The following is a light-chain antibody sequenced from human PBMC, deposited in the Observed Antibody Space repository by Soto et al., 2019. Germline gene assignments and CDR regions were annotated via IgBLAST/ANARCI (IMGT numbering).Light chain of an antibody. CDR3: QHYGRSAYT. CDR1: QSVSSNY. V-gene: IGKV3-20*01. Sequence: EIVLTQSPGTLSLSPGERATLSCRASQSVSSNYLAWYQQKPGQAPRLLIYGPSSRATGIPDRFSGSGSGTDFTLNISRLEPEDFAVYYCQHYGRSAYTFGQGTTLEIK. CDR2: GPS. J-gene: IGKJ2*01.